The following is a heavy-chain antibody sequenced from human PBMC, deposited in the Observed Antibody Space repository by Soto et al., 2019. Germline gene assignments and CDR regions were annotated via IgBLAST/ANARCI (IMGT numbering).Heavy chain of an antibody. D-gene: IGHD3-10*01. CDR1: GFTFSNYG. J-gene: IGHJ4*02. CDR2: ISGSGGST. Sequence: EVQLLESGGGLVQPGGSLRLSCAASGFTFSNYGMTWVRQAPGKGLEWVSTISGSGGSTYYADSVKGRFTISRDNSKNTLYLQMNSLRAEDTAVYYCSKGGSASYHNYYFDYWGQGTLVTVSS. CDR3: SKGGSASYHNYYFDY. V-gene: IGHV3-23*01.